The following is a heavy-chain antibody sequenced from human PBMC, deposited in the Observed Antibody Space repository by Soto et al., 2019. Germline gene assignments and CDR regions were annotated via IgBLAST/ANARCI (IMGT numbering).Heavy chain of an antibody. Sequence: GGSLRLSCAASGFSFNDYSMTWIRQAPGKGLEWISYISSTSSYTNYADSVKGRFTVSRDNAQNSLYLQMNSLRAEDTAIYYCARDAHITTNGPYDDDDFDIWGQGTMVTVSS. J-gene: IGHJ3*02. CDR1: GFSFNDYS. CDR3: ARDAHITTNGPYDDDDFDI. D-gene: IGHD1-20*01. CDR2: ISSTSSYT. V-gene: IGHV3-11*06.